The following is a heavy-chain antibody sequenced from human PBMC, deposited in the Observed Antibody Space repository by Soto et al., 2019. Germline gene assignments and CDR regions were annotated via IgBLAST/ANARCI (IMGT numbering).Heavy chain of an antibody. J-gene: IGHJ4*02. Sequence: SETLSLTCTFSGGSISSSTYYWGWIRQPPGKGLEWIGSIYYTGNTYYSPSLQSRVTISVDTSKKQFSLKLSSVTAADTATYYCARHVRAGYCSYTTCPLGFFDNWGQGTPVTVSS. CDR3: ARHVRAGYCSYTTCPLGFFDN. CDR2: IYYTGNT. CDR1: GGSISSSTYY. D-gene: IGHD2-2*03. V-gene: IGHV4-39*01.